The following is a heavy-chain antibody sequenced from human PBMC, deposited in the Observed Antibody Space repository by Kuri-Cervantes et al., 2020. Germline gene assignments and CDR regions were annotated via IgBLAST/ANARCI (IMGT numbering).Heavy chain of an antibody. Sequence: SETLSLTCTVSGGSSSSGDHYWIWIRQAPGKGLEWTGCIYYSGSTYYNPSLKSRVTISLDTSKNQFSLKLSSVTAADTAVYYCARGVEMATITFDYWGQGTLVTVSS. D-gene: IGHD5-24*01. CDR2: IYYSGST. V-gene: IGHV4-30-4*02. CDR3: ARGVEMATITFDY. CDR1: GGSSSSGDHY. J-gene: IGHJ4*02.